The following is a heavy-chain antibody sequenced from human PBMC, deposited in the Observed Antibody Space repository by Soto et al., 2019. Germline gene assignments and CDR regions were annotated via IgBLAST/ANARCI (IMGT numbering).Heavy chain of an antibody. CDR1: GFTFSSYG. CDR2: IWYDGSNK. Sequence: GGSLRLSCAASGFTFSSYGMHWVRQAPGKGLEWVAVIWYDGSNKYYADSVKGRFTISRDNSKNTLYLQMNSLRAEDTAVYYCARNDYSNYYYYYYYMDVWGKGTTVTVSS. CDR3: ARNDYSNYYYYYYYMDV. V-gene: IGHV3-33*01. D-gene: IGHD4-4*01. J-gene: IGHJ6*03.